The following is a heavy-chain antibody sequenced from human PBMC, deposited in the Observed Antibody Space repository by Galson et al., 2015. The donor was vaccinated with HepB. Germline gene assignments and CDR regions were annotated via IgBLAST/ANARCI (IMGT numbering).Heavy chain of an antibody. V-gene: IGHV3-23*01. Sequence: SLRLSCAASGFTFTNHAMTWVRQAPGKGLEWVSSISDSGISTHYAGSVKGRFTISRDNSKNALYLQMNSLRGEDTAIYYCAKGVGVAAAIYYYGMDVWVQGTTVTVSS. CDR3: AKGVGVAAAIYYYGMDV. CDR1: GFTFTNHA. D-gene: IGHD6-25*01. CDR2: ISDSGIST. J-gene: IGHJ6*02.